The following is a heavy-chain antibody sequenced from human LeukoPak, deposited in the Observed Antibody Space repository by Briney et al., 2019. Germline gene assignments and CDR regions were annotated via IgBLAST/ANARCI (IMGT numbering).Heavy chain of an antibody. Sequence: SETLSLTCSVSGGSISSSSYYWGWIRQPPGKGLEWIGSIFYSGNTYDNPSLKSRVTISVDTSKNQFSLKLNSVTAADTAVYYCARHRSKWLQSSFDYWGQGTLVTVSS. CDR2: IFYSGNT. V-gene: IGHV4-39*01. CDR1: GGSISSSSYY. J-gene: IGHJ4*02. CDR3: ARHRSKWLQSSFDY. D-gene: IGHD5-24*01.